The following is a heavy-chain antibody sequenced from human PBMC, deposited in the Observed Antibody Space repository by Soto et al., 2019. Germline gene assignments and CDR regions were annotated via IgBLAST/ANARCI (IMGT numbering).Heavy chain of an antibody. D-gene: IGHD2-15*01. CDR3: ARGISVDYYYNCRIDV. Sequence: QVQLVESGGGVVQPGRSLRLSCAASGFTFSSYAMHWVRQAPGKGLEWVAVISYDGSNKYYADSVKGRFTISRDNSKNELNLQMKSLRAEDTAVYYSARGISVDYYYNCRIDVWGQENTVTVYS. V-gene: IGHV3-30-3*01. J-gene: IGHJ6*02. CDR2: ISYDGSNK. CDR1: GFTFSSYA.